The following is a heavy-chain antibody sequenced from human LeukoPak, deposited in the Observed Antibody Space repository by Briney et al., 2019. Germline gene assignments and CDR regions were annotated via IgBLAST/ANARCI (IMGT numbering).Heavy chain of an antibody. CDR2: ISAYNGNT. CDR1: GYTFTSYG. Sequence: GASVKVSCKASGYTFTSYGISWVRQAPGQGLEWMGWISAYNGNTNYAQKLQGRVTMTTDTSTSTAYMELRSLRSDDTAVYYCARDPKLRYFDYATNPFDIWGQGTMVTVSS. CDR3: ARDPKLRYFDYATNPFDI. V-gene: IGHV1-18*01. D-gene: IGHD3-9*01. J-gene: IGHJ3*02.